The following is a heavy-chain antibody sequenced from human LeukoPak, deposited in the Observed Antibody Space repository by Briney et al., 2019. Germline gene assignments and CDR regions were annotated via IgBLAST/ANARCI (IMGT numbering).Heavy chain of an antibody. V-gene: IGHV4-61*02. D-gene: IGHD3-10*01. CDR3: ARALWFGESKTAPYYYYMGV. J-gene: IGHJ6*03. Sequence: SETLSLTCTVSGGSISSGNDYWSWIRQPAGKGLEWIGRISTTGRTNYNPSLKSRVTMSVDTSKNQFSLKLSSVTAADTAVYYCARALWFGESKTAPYYYYMGVWGKGTTVTVSS. CDR2: ISTTGRT. CDR1: GGSISSGNDY.